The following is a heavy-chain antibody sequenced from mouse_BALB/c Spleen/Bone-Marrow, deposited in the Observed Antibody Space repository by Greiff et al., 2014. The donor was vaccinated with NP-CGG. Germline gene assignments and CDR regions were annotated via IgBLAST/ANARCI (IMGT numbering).Heavy chain of an antibody. CDR1: GFTFTDYY. CDR3: ARFPMDY. Sequence: EVKLMESGGGLVQPGGSLRLSCTTSGFTFTDYYMSWVRQPPGKALEWLAFIRNKAYGYTTEYSASVRGRFIISRDNPQSILYLQMNTLRAEDSATYYCARFPMDYWGQGTSVTVSS. J-gene: IGHJ4*01. V-gene: IGHV7-3*02. CDR2: IRNKAYGYTT.